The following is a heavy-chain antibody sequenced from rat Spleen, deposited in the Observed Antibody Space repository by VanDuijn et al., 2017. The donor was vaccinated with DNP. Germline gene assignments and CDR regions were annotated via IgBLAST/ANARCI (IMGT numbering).Heavy chain of an antibody. CDR3: TTDFERGY. D-gene: IGHD1-11*01. Sequence: EVQLVESGGGLVQPGRSLKLSCAASGFTFSDYNMAWVRQAPKKGLEWVATITTSGDSTSSPDSVKGRFTISRDNAKSTLYLQMDSLRSEDTATYYCTTDFERGYWGQGVMVTVSS. CDR2: ITTSGDST. V-gene: IGHV5-27*01. J-gene: IGHJ2*01. CDR1: GFTFSDYN.